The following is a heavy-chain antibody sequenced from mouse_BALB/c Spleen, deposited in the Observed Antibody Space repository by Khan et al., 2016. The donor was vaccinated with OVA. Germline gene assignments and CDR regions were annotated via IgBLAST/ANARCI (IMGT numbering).Heavy chain of an antibody. J-gene: IGHJ4*01. D-gene: IGHD2-10*01. CDR3: ARPPYFSYAMDN. CDR1: GHTFTNFG. Sequence: QIQLVQSGPELKKPGETVKISCKASGHTFTNFGMNWVKQAPGKGLKWMGWINTYTEEPTYADDFNGRFAFSLEASASTAYLQINNLTNEDTATXCCARPPYFSYAMDNWGQGTSVTVSS. V-gene: IGHV9-3-1*01. CDR2: INTYTEEP.